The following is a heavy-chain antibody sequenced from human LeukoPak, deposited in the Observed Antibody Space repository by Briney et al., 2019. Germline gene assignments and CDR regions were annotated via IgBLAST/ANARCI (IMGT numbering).Heavy chain of an antibody. CDR2: INPNSGGT. D-gene: IGHD2-15*01. CDR3: AREENCSGGSCYYY. Sequence: GASVKVSCKASGYTFTGYYMHWVRQAPGRGLEWMGRINPNSGGTNYAQKFQGRVTMTRDTSISTAYMELSRLTSDDTAVYYCAREENCSGGSCYYYWGQGTLVTVSS. CDR1: GYTFTGYY. V-gene: IGHV1-2*06. J-gene: IGHJ4*02.